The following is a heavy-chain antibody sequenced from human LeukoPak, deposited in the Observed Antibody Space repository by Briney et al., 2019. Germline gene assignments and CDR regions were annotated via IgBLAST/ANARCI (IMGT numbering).Heavy chain of an antibody. V-gene: IGHV3-48*04. D-gene: IGHD2-21*02. CDR3: ARLAYCGGDCGLGYFDL. CDR2: ISSSSSTI. CDR1: GFTFSSYS. J-gene: IGHJ2*01. Sequence: GGSLRLSCAASGFTFSSYSMNWVRQAPGKGLEWVSYISSSSSTIYYADSVKGRFTISRDNAKNSLYLQMNSLRAEDTAVYYCARLAYCGGDCGLGYFDLWGRGTLVTVSS.